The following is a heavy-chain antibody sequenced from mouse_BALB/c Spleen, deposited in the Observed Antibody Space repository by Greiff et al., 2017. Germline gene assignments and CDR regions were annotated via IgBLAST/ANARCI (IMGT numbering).Heavy chain of an antibody. CDR3: ARGGNYGNYVFDY. CDR1: GFTFSSFG. V-gene: IGHV5-17*02. CDR2: ISSGSSTI. D-gene: IGHD2-1*01. Sequence: VQLKESGGGLVQPGGSRKLSCAASGFTFSSFGMHWVRQAPEKGLEWVAYISSGSSTIYYADTVKGRFTISRDNPKNTLFLQMTSLRSEDTAMYYCARGGNYGNYVFDYWGQGTTLTVSS. J-gene: IGHJ2*01.